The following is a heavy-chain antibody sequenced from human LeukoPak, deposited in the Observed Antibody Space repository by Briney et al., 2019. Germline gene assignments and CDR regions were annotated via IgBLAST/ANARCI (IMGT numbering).Heavy chain of an antibody. Sequence: GGSLRLSCAASGFTFSSYGMSWVRQAPGKGLEWVSAISGSGGSTYYADSVKGRFTISRDNSKNTLYLQMNSLRAEDTAVYYCAKDDGGSYYIYYYYMDVWGKGTTVTISS. V-gene: IGHV3-23*01. CDR3: AKDDGGSYYIYYYYMDV. J-gene: IGHJ6*03. CDR2: ISGSGGST. D-gene: IGHD1-26*01. CDR1: GFTFSSYG.